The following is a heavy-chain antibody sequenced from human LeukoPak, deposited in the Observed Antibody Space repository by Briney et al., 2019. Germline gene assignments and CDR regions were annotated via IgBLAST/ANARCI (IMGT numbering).Heavy chain of an antibody. CDR2: IYHSGST. CDR3: ARDQFTAAAPVDY. D-gene: IGHD6-13*01. V-gene: IGHV4-30-2*01. J-gene: IGHJ4*02. CDR1: GGSISSGGYY. Sequence: SETLSLTCTVSGGSISSGGYYWSWIRQPPGKGLEWIGYIYHSGSTYYNPSLKSRVTISVDRSKNQFSLKLSSVTAADTAVYYCARDQFTAAAPVDYWGQGTLVTVSS.